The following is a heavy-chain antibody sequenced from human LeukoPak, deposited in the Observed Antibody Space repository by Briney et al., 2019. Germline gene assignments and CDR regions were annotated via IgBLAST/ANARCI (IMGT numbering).Heavy chain of an antibody. J-gene: IGHJ6*02. CDR1: GYTFTGYY. Sequence: ASVKVSCKASGYTFTGYYMHWVRQAPGQGLEWMGWINPNSGGTNYAQKFQGRVTMTRDTSISTAYMELSRLRSDDTAVYYCALDYYYYYGMDVWGQGTTVTVSS. CDR3: ALDYYYYYGMDV. CDR2: INPNSGGT. V-gene: IGHV1-2*02.